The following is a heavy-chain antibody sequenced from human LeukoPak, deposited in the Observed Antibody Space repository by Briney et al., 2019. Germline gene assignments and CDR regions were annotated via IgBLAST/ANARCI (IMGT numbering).Heavy chain of an antibody. CDR3: AALDHGHDY. CDR2: INSDGSST. CDR1: GFIFSNFS. V-gene: IGHV3-74*03. Sequence: GGSLRLSCTVSGFIFSNFSMSWVRQAPGKGLVWVSRINSDGSSTKCADSVKGRFTISRDNAKNTLYLQMNSLRAEDTAVYYCAALDHGHDYWGQGTLVTVSS. J-gene: IGHJ4*02.